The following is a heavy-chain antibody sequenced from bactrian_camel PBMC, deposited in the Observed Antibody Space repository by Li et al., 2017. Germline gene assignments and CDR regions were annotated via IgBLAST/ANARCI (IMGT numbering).Heavy chain of an antibody. CDR1: EYLYNTYR. CDR3: AADRICERKYGGSWYFVPYFEY. J-gene: IGHJ4*01. D-gene: IGHD6*01. V-gene: IGHV3S53*01. CDR2: LYSDGSV. Sequence: HVQLVESGGGSVQAGTSLRLTCAASEYLYNTYRLAWFRQAPGREREGLAALYSDGSVKYADSVKGRFLIDKDVARNKLLLHMNNLQPEDTAMYYCAADRICERKYGGSWYFVPYFEYWGQGTQVTVS.